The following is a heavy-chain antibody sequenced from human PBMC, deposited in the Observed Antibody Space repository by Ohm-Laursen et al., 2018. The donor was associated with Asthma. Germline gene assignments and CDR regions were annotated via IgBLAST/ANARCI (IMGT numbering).Heavy chain of an antibody. CDR1: GFTFNSFA. Sequence: LRLSCAASGFTFNSFAMHWVRQAPGKGLEWVTIITFDGSWTSYAESVKGRFTISRDNSKSTLYLQMNSLRAEDTAVYFCARRDFSGGDPDAAFDIWGQGTMVTVSS. V-gene: IGHV3-30-3*01. J-gene: IGHJ3*02. D-gene: IGHD2-21*02. CDR2: ITFDGSWT. CDR3: ARRDFSGGDPDAAFDI.